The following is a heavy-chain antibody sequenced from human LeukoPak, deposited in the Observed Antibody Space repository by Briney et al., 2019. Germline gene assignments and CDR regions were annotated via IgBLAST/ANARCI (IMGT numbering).Heavy chain of an antibody. Sequence: GGSLRLSCAASGFTFSTYWMSWVRQAPGKGLEWVANINQDGSAKFYVDSVKGRFTISRDNAKNSLYLQMNSLRAEVTALYYCARDSLTDRSNYWGQGTLVTVSS. D-gene: IGHD3-16*02. CDR2: INQDGSAK. J-gene: IGHJ4*02. CDR1: GFTFSTYW. CDR3: ARDSLTDRSNY. V-gene: IGHV3-7*01.